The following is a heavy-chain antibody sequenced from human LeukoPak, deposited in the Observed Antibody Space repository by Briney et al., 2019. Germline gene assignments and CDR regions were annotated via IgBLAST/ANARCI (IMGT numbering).Heavy chain of an antibody. CDR2: IYYSGST. CDR1: GGSISSGGYY. D-gene: IGHD3-16*01. CDR3: AGGTACYDYVWGSYRAIGFDY. V-gene: IGHV4-31*03. Sequence: SETLSLTCTVSGGSISSGGYYWSWIRQHPGKGLEWIGYIYYSGSTYYNPSLKSRVTISVDTSKNQFSLKLSSVTAADTAVYYCAGGTACYDYVWGSYRAIGFDYWGQGTLVTVSS. J-gene: IGHJ4*02.